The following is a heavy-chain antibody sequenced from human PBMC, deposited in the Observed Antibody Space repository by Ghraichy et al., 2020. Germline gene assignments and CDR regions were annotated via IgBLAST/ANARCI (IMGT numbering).Heavy chain of an antibody. CDR2: IYHSGST. CDR3: VRVAGSYFDY. CDR1: GYSIRSGYY. J-gene: IGHJ4*02. D-gene: IGHD2-15*01. Sequence: TLSLTCAVSGYSIRSGYYWGWIRQPPGTGLEWIGNIYHSGSTFYNPSLKSRVTISVDTSKNQFSLELLSVTAADTAVYYCVRVAGSYFDYWGQGTLVTVSS. V-gene: IGHV4-38-2*01.